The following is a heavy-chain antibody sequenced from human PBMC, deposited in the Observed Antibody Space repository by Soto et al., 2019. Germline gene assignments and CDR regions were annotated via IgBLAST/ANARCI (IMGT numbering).Heavy chain of an antibody. V-gene: IGHV1-69*06. CDR3: ASSATRFSPSYYGMDV. D-gene: IGHD6-6*01. CDR1: GGTFSSYA. CDR2: IIPIFGTA. Sequence: SVKVSCRASGGTFSSYAISWVRQAPGQGLEWMGGIIPIFGTANYAQKFQGRVTITADKSTSTAYMELSSLRSEDTAVYYRASSATRFSPSYYGMDVWGQGTTVTVSS. J-gene: IGHJ6*02.